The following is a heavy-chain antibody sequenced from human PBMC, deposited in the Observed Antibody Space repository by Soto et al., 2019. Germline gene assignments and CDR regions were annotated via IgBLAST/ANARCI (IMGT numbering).Heavy chain of an antibody. CDR3: VREGRGSFDF. CDR1: GFIFTNYA. V-gene: IGHV3-23*01. J-gene: IGHJ3*01. Sequence: EVQVSESGGGLVRPGGSLRLSCAASGFIFTNYAMNWVRQAPGKGLEWVSVIGGRGNSAYYADSVHGRFTISRDNSKNTLSLQMSSLTADDTAIYYCVREGRGSFDFWGRGTMVTVSS. D-gene: IGHD5-12*01. CDR2: IGGRGNSA.